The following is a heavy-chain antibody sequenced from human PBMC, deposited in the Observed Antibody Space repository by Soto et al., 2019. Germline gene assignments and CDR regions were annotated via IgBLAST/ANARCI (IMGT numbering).Heavy chain of an antibody. CDR2: IYYSGST. V-gene: IGHV4-39*01. CDR1: GGSISSSSYY. D-gene: IGHD2-15*01. CDR3: ARHRSRVVQPPEFDP. Sequence: QLQLQESGPGLVKPSETLSLTCTVSGGSISSSSYYWGWIRQPPGKGLEWIGSIYYSGSTYYNPSLKSRIIISVDTSKNQFSLKLSSVTAADTAVYYCARHRSRVVQPPEFDPWGQGTLVTVSS. J-gene: IGHJ5*02.